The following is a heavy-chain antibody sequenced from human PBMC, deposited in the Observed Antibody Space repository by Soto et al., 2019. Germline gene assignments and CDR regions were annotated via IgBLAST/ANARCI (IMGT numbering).Heavy chain of an antibody. D-gene: IGHD3-22*01. CDR2: LYYGRSA. Sequence: QVQLQESGPGLVKPSETLSLTCAVSGDSISSYYCMWIRQAPGKGLEYIGYLYYGRSANYNPSLKTRVTSSGDTSTNQCSLTLSSMTAADAAVYYCALRSMAVVPEYWGQGTLVTVSS. CDR3: ALRSMAVVPEY. CDR1: GDSISSYY. J-gene: IGHJ4*02. V-gene: IGHV4-59*01.